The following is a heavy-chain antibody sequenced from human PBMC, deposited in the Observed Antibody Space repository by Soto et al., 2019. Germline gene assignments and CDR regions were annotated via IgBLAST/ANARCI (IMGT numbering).Heavy chain of an antibody. J-gene: IGHJ3*02. CDR3: TTDPKKHSGSYFGGYDAFDI. CDR2: IKSKTDGGTT. CDR1: GFTFSNAW. Sequence: GGSLILSCAASGFTFSNAWMSWVRQAPGKGLEWVGRIKSKTDGGTTDYAAPVKGRFTISRDDSKNTLYLQMNSLKTEDTAVYYCTTDPKKHSGSYFGGYDAFDIWGQGTMVTVSS. V-gene: IGHV3-15*01. D-gene: IGHD1-26*01.